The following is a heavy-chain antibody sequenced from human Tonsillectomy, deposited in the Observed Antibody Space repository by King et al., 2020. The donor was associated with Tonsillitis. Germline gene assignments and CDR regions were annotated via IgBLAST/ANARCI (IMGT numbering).Heavy chain of an antibody. J-gene: IGHJ4*02. CDR3: ARDAPPVPGYY. CDR1: GFTFSTYS. V-gene: IGHV3-21*01. D-gene: IGHD6-19*01. CDR2: ISRSSDYI. Sequence: VQLVESGGGLVKPGGSLRLSCAASGFTFSTYSMNWVRQAPGKGLEWVSSISRSSDYIYYADSVKGRFTISRDNAKNSLFLQMNSLRAEDTAVYYCARDAPPVPGYYWGQGTLVTVSS.